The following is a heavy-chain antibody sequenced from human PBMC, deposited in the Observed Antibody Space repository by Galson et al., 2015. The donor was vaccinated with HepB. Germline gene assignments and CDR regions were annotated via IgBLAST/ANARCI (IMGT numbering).Heavy chain of an antibody. CDR3: ATSSTSYSSVYYYMDV. J-gene: IGHJ6*03. Sequence: SVKVSCKVSGYTLTELSMHWVRQAPGKGLEWMGGFDPEDGETIYAQKFQGRVTMTEDTSTDTAYMELSSLRSEDTAVYYCATSSTSYSSVYYYMDVWGKGTTFTVSS. CDR2: FDPEDGET. CDR1: GYTLTELS. D-gene: IGHD5-18*01. V-gene: IGHV1-24*01.